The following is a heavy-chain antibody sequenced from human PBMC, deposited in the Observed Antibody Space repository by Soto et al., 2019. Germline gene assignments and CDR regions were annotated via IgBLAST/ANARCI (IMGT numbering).Heavy chain of an antibody. CDR1: GFTFSSYW. Sequence: GGSLRLSCAASGFTFSSYWMSWVRQAPGKGLEWVANIKQDGSEKYYVDSVKGRFTISRDNAKNSLYLQMNSLRAEDTAVYYCARDKSGWVTMIAVALPPSHYYGMDVWDQGTTVTVSS. CDR3: ARDKSGWVTMIAVALPPSHYYGMDV. V-gene: IGHV3-7*01. D-gene: IGHD3-22*01. CDR2: IKQDGSEK. J-gene: IGHJ6*02.